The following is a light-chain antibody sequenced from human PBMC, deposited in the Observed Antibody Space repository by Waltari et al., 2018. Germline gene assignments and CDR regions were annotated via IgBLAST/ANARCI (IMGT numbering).Light chain of an antibody. J-gene: IGLJ3*02. CDR1: SSNFGRNT. V-gene: IGLV1-44*01. CDR2: IND. Sequence: QSVLTQPPSASGTPGQRVTISCSGSSSNFGRNTVNWYQHFPGTAPKLVIYINDQRPSGVPDRFSGSKSGTSASLAISGLQSDDEAEYSCAVWDDSLSAWLFGGGTKLAVL. CDR3: AVWDDSLSAWL.